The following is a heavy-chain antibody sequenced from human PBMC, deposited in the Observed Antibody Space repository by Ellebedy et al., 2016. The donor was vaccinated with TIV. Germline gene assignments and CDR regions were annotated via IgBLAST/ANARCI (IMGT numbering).Heavy chain of an antibody. CDR1: GYTLTELS. CDR2: FDPEDGET. Sequence: ASVKVSXKVSGYTLTELSMHWVRQAPGKGLEWMGGFDPEDGETIYAQKFQGRVTMTEDTSTDTAYMELSSLRSENTAVYYCARDPPYEVVTRRDWFDPWGQGTLVTVSS. CDR3: ARDPPYEVVTRRDWFDP. J-gene: IGHJ5*02. V-gene: IGHV1-24*01. D-gene: IGHD4-23*01.